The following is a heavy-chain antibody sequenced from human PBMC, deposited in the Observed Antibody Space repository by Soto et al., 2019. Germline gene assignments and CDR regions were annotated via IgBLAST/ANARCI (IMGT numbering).Heavy chain of an antibody. J-gene: IGHJ6*03. V-gene: IGHV1-8*01. CDR1: AYTFTSYC. CDR2: MNPNSGNT. D-gene: IGHD2-2*01. Sequence: DSVKVSCNASAYTFTSYCINWVRQATGQGLEWMGWMNPNSGNTGYAQKFQGRVTMTRNTSISTAYMELSSLRSEDTAVYYCARSDCSSTSCYVKYYYYYYMDVWGKGTTVTVSS. CDR3: ARSDCSSTSCYVKYYYYYYMDV.